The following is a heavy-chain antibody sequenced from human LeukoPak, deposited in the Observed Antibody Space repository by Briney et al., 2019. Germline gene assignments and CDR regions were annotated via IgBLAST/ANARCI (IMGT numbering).Heavy chain of an antibody. D-gene: IGHD6-19*01. CDR3: AKKRTPVAGTNYFDY. CDR1: GFTFSNYA. CDR2: VSAGGDKT. V-gene: IGHV3-23*01. J-gene: IGHJ4*02. Sequence: GGSLRLSRAASGFTFSNYAMSWVRQAPGKGLKWVSGVSAGGDKTDYAESVKGRFTISRDNSKNTVYMQMTSVTAEDTARYYCAKKRTPVAGTNYFDYWGLGTLVTVSS.